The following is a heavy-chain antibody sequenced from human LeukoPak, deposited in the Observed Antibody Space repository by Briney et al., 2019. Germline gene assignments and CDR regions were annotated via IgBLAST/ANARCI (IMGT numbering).Heavy chain of an antibody. CDR2: TNQDGSQK. D-gene: IGHD7-27*01. CDR1: GFTFSSYA. Sequence: GGSLRLSCAASGFTFSSYAMHWVRQAPGKGLEWVANTNQDGSQKYYVDSVKGRFTISRDNAEKLFYLQINSLRVEDTAVYYCAAWGSGNYWGQGTLVTVSS. V-gene: IGHV3-7*03. J-gene: IGHJ4*02. CDR3: AAWGSGNY.